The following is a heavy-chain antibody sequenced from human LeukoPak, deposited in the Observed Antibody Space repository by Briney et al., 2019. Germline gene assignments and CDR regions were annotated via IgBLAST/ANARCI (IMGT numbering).Heavy chain of an antibody. D-gene: IGHD6-13*01. Sequence: SVKVSCKASGGSFSSYAISWVRQAPGQGLEWMGGIIPIFGTANYAQKFQGRVTITTDESTSTAYMELSSLRSEDTAVYYCARDLGIAAAGTAYWGQGTLVTVSS. CDR2: IIPIFGTA. CDR1: GGSFSSYA. CDR3: ARDLGIAAAGTAY. V-gene: IGHV1-69*05. J-gene: IGHJ4*02.